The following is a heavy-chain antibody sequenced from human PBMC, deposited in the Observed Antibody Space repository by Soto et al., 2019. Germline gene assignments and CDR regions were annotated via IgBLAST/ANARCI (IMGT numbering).Heavy chain of an antibody. CDR3: ARGRYGYY. Sequence: QVHLVQSGAEVKKPGASVKVSCQASGYAFTTYGITWVRQAPGQGLEWMGWISAHNGNTNYAQKLQGRVTVTRDTSTSTAYMELRSLRSDDTAGYYCARGRYGYYWGQGALVTVSS. V-gene: IGHV1-18*01. J-gene: IGHJ4*02. D-gene: IGHD1-1*01. CDR1: GYAFTTYG. CDR2: ISAHNGNT.